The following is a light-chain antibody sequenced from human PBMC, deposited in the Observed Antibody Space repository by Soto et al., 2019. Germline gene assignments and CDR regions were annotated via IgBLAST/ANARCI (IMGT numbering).Light chain of an antibody. Sequence: EIVMTQSPATLSVSPGERATLSCRASQSVSTYLAWYQQKPGQAPRLLIYDASNRATGIPARFSGSGSGTNFALTIDSLQSEDFGVYFCQEYNNWPPTWTFGQGTKVDIK. V-gene: IGKV3D-15*01. CDR1: QSVSTY. CDR2: DAS. J-gene: IGKJ1*01. CDR3: QEYNNWPPTWT.